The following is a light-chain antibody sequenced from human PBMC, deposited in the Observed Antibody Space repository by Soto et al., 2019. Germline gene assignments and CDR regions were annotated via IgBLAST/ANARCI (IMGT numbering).Light chain of an antibody. V-gene: IGLV2-14*02. CDR2: EDS. J-gene: IGLJ3*02. CDR3: SSYTSTSTLV. CDR1: SSDVGSYNL. Sequence: QSVLTQPASVSGSPGQSITISCTGTSSDVGSYNLVSWYQQHPGKAPKLMIFEDSKRPSGVPDRFSGSKSGNTASLTISGLQAEDEGNYYCSSYTSTSTLVFGGGTKLTVL.